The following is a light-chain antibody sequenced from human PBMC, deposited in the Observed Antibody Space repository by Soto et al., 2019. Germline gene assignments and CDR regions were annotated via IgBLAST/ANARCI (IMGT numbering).Light chain of an antibody. V-gene: IGKV3-15*01. CDR3: QQYNNWPSLT. J-gene: IGKJ4*01. Sequence: EIVMTQSPATLSVSPGESATLSCRASQSVSGNLAWYQQKPGQAPRLLIYGASTRATGIPARFSGSGSGTEFTLTISSLQAEDFAVYYCQQYNNWPSLTFGGGTKVEIK. CDR1: QSVSGN. CDR2: GAS.